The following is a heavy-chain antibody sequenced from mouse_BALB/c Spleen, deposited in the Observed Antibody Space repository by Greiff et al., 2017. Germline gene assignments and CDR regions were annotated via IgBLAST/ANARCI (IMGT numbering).Heavy chain of an antibody. D-gene: IGHD2-14*01. J-gene: IGHJ3*01. CDR1: GYSITSDYA. V-gene: IGHV3-2*02. CDR2: ISYSGST. Sequence: EVKLMESGPGLVKPSQSLSLTCTVTGYSITSDYAWNWIRQFPGNKLEWMGYISYSGSTSYNPSLKSRISITRDTSKNQFFLQLNSVTTEDTATYYCARVDYRYGAYWGQGTLVTVSA. CDR3: ARVDYRYGAY.